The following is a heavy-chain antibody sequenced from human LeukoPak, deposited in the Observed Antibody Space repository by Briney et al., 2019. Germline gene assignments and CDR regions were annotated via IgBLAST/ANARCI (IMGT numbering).Heavy chain of an antibody. CDR1: GYSFTSYW. D-gene: IGHD2-15*01. CDR2: IYPGDSDT. J-gene: IGHJ4*02. V-gene: IGHV5-51*01. CDR3: ARRDCSGGSCYLYFDY. Sequence: GESLQISCKGSGYSFTSYWIGWVRQMPGKGLEWMGIIYPGDSDTRYSPSFQGQVTISSDKSISTAYLQWSSLKASDTAMYYCARRDCSGGSCYLYFDYWGQGTLVTVCS.